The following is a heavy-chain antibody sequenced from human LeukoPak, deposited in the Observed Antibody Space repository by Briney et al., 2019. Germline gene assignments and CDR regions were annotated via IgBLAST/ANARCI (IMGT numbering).Heavy chain of an antibody. CDR1: GGSISSSSYY. CDR3: ARHEYNWNYPRGMDV. D-gene: IGHD1-7*01. Sequence: SSETLSLTCTVSGGSISSSSYYWGWIRQPPGKGLEWIGSIYYSGSTYYNPSLKSRVTISVDTSKNQFSLKLSSVTAADTAVYYCARHEYNWNYPRGMDVWGQGTTVTVSS. J-gene: IGHJ6*02. V-gene: IGHV4-39*01. CDR2: IYYSGST.